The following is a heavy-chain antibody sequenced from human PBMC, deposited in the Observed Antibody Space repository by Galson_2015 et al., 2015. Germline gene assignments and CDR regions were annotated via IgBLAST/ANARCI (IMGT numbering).Heavy chain of an antibody. CDR2: ISLSSGTI. CDR1: GFIFSNYN. V-gene: IGHV3-48*02. Sequence: SLRLSCAASGFIFSNYNMNWVRQAPGKGLEWISYISLSSGTIYYADSVKGRFTISRDNAKNSLYLQMNGLRDEDTAVYYCARDQVVPTASYFDYWGQGTLVTVSS. D-gene: IGHD2-2*01. CDR3: ARDQVVPTASYFDY. J-gene: IGHJ4*02.